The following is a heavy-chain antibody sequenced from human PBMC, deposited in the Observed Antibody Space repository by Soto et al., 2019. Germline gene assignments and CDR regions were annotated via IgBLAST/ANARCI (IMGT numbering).Heavy chain of an antibody. V-gene: IGHV1-8*01. CDR3: ARGGRYCCGGGSYRKYYYYYMAV. Sequence: GASVKVSCKASGYTFTSYDINWVRQATGQGLEWMGWMNPNSGNTGYAQKFQGRVTMTRNTSISTAYMELSSLRSEDTAVYYCARGGRYCCGGGSYRKYYYYYMAVWGKGTTVTVSS. D-gene: IGHD2-15*01. J-gene: IGHJ6*03. CDR2: MNPNSGNT. CDR1: GYTFTSYD.